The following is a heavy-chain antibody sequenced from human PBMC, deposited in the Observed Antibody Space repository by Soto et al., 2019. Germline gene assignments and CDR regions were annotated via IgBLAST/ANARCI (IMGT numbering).Heavy chain of an antibody. CDR3: ARNPTYYDFWSGYYDDYYGMDV. CDR1: GGSISSYY. Sequence: SETLSLTCTVSGGSISSYYWSWIRQPPGKGLEWIGYIYYSGSTNYNPSLKSRVTISVDTSKNQFSLKLSSLTAADTAVYYCARNPTYYDFWSGYYDDYYGMDVWGQGTTVTVSS. V-gene: IGHV4-59*01. D-gene: IGHD3-3*01. CDR2: IYYSGST. J-gene: IGHJ6*02.